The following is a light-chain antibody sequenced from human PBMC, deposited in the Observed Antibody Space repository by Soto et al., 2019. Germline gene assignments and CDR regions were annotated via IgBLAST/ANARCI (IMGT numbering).Light chain of an antibody. J-gene: IGLJ1*01. Sequence: QSVLTQPPSASGTPGQRVTISCSGGSSNIGTNSVNWYQQLPGRAPKLLIYNNDLRPSGVPDRFSGSKSGTSASLAISGLQSEDEADYYSATWDDSLNGFYVFGIGTKLTVL. CDR1: SSNIGTNS. CDR2: NND. CDR3: ATWDDSLNGFYV. V-gene: IGLV1-44*01.